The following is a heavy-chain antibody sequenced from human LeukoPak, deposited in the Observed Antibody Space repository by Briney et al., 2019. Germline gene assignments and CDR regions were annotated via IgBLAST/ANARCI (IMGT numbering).Heavy chain of an antibody. CDR2: INPSGGST. Sequence: ASVKVSCKASGYTFTSYYMHWVRQAPGQGLEWMGIINPSGGSTSYAQKFQGRVTIPRDTTTSTVYMELSSLRSEDTAVYYCARDKVQTYDYDSSGYYYTVLAFDYWGQGTLVTVSS. CDR3: ARDKVQTYDYDSSGYYYTVLAFDY. D-gene: IGHD3-22*01. J-gene: IGHJ4*02. CDR1: GYTFTSYY. V-gene: IGHV1-46*01.